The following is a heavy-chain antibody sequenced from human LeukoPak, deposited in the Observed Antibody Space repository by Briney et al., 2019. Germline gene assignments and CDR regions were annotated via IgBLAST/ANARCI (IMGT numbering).Heavy chain of an antibody. V-gene: IGHV4-59*01. CDR3: ARSVEGYCSGGSCYSYYYYMDV. Sequence: RTSETLSLTCTVSGGSISSYYWSWIRQPPGKGLEWIGYIYYSGSTNYNPSLKSRVTISVDTSKNQFSLKLSSVTAADTAVYYCARSVEGYCSGGSCYSYYYYMDVWGQGTLVTVSS. D-gene: IGHD2-15*01. CDR2: IYYSGST. CDR1: GGSISSYY. J-gene: IGHJ6*03.